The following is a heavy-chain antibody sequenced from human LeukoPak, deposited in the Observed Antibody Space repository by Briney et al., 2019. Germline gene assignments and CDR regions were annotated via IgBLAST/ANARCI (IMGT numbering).Heavy chain of an antibody. Sequence: ASVKVSCKASGYTFTGYYMHWVRQAPGQGLEWMGWINPNSGGTNYAQKFQGRVTMTRDTSISTAYMELSRLRSDDTAVHYCARKVRGNIAVADEYYFDYWGQGTLVTVSS. D-gene: IGHD6-19*01. CDR2: INPNSGGT. CDR3: ARKVRGNIAVADEYYFDY. V-gene: IGHV1-2*02. J-gene: IGHJ4*02. CDR1: GYTFTGYY.